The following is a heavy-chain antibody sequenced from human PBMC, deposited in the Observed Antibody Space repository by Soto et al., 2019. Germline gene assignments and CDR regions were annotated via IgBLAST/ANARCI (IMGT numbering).Heavy chain of an antibody. Sequence: SETLSLTCTVSGGSISSYYWSWIRQPPGKGLELIGYIYYSGSTNYNPSLKSRVTISVDTSKNQFSLKLSSVTAADTAVYYCARSDYDILTGYSALFDYWGQGTLVTVSS. J-gene: IGHJ4*02. D-gene: IGHD3-9*01. CDR1: GGSISSYY. CDR2: IYYSGST. CDR3: ARSDYDILTGYSALFDY. V-gene: IGHV4-59*01.